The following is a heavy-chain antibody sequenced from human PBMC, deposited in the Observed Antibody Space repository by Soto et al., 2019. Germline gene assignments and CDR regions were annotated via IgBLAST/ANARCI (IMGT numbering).Heavy chain of an antibody. V-gene: IGHV3-30*18. J-gene: IGHJ6*02. CDR1: GFVFSNYG. Sequence: QAQLVESGGGVVQPGRSLRLSCAASGFVFSNYGMHWVRQTPGKGLEWLALIPYNGQNTHAGDSVKGRIAISRDNIKNMVDLEMSHLRVAEKGVYFCAKDRSYNFGSGSSRFFYYGADMWGQGTTVTVSS. CDR2: IPYNGQNT. D-gene: IGHD3-10*01. CDR3: AKDRSYNFGSGSSRFFYYGADM.